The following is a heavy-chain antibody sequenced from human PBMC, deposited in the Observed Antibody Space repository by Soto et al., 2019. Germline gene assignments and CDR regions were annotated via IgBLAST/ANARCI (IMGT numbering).Heavy chain of an antibody. CDR2: VFYSGNT. CDR3: ARDSPPPPFFNYYGLDV. CDR1: GASVSTYDYH. V-gene: IGHV4-31*01. Sequence: QVQLQESGPGLVKPLQTLSLTCTVSGASVSTYDYHWAWIRQHPEGGLEWIGYVFYSGNTYYNPSLRGPISISLDTSKNQFSLRLTSVTAADTAVYFCARDSPPPPFFNYYGLDVWGPGTTVTVSS. J-gene: IGHJ6*02.